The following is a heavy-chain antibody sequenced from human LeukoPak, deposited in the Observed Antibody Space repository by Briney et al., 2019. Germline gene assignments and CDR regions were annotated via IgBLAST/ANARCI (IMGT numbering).Heavy chain of an antibody. CDR1: GFTFSGYG. CDR2: TWYHGNNK. CDR3: ARDLVSSSSSRDYYYAVDV. V-gene: IGHV3-33*01. D-gene: IGHD6-6*01. J-gene: IGHJ6*02. Sequence: GSLRLSCEASGFTFSGYGMHWVRQAPGKGLEWVSGTWYHGNNKYYADSVKGRFTISRDNSKNTLYLQMNSLRAEDTAVYYCARDLVSSSSSRDYYYAVDVWGQGTTVTVSS.